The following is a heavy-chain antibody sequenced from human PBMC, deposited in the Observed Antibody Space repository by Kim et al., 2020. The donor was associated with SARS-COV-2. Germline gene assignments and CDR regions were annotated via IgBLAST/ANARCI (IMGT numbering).Heavy chain of an antibody. CDR2: ITWNAGNT. CDR3: AKDMMGTYNYYNP. D-gene: IGHD3-22*01. V-gene: IGHV3-43*01. CDR1: GFTFDDYA. Sequence: GGSLRLSCAASGFTFDDYAMHWVRQAPGKGLEWVALITWNAGNTFYADSVKGRFTISRDNSKNSLYLQMTSLRIEDTAFYYCAKDMMGTYNYYNPWGQGTLVTVSS. J-gene: IGHJ5*02.